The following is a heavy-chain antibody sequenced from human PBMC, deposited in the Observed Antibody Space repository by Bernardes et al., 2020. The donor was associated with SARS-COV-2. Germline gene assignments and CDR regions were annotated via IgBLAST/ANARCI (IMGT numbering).Heavy chain of an antibody. V-gene: IGHV1-18*01. CDR3: VRGYSESSGYSQFDH. D-gene: IGHD3-22*01. J-gene: IGHJ4*02. Sequence: ASVKVSCKASGYFFTSYGISWVRQAPGQGLEWMGWVSAYNGNTNYAQKLKGRVTMTTDASTTTAYMELRSLRSDDTALYYGVRGYSESSGYSQFDHWGQGTLGTVS. CDR2: VSAYNGNT. CDR1: GYFFTSYG.